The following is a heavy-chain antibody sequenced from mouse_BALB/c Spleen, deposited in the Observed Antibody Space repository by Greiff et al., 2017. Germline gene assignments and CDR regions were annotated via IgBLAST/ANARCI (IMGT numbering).Heavy chain of an antibody. CDR1: GFTFSSFG. CDR3: ARLGRGAMDD. D-gene: IGHD4-1*01. Sequence: EVQVVESGGGLVQPGGSRKLSCAASGFTFSSFGMHWVRQAPEKGLEWVAYISSGSSTIYYADTVKGRFTISRDNPKNTLFLQMTSLRSEDTAMYYCARLGRGAMDDWGQGTSVTVSS. V-gene: IGHV5-17*02. CDR2: ISSGSSTI. J-gene: IGHJ4*01.